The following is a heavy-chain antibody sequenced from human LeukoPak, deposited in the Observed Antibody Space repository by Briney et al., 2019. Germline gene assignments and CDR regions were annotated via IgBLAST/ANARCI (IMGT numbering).Heavy chain of an antibody. J-gene: IGHJ4*02. CDR1: GGSISSYY. V-gene: IGHV3-7*01. CDR2: IKQDGSEK. CDR3: ARLWYYDFWSGWDFDY. D-gene: IGHD3-3*01. Sequence: ETLSLTCTVSGGSISSYYWSWVRQAPGKGLEWVANIKQDGSEKYYVDSVKGRFTISRDNAKNSLYLQMNSLRAEDTAVYYCARLWYYDFWSGWDFDYWGQGTLVTVSS.